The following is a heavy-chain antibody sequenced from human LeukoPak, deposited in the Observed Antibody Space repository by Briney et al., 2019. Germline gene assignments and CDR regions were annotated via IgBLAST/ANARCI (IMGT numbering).Heavy chain of an antibody. Sequence: PSETLSLTCTVSGGSISSSSYYWAGFRRPPGKGLEWIGSIYYSGSTYYNPSLKSRVTISVDTSKNQFSLKLSSVTAADTAVYYCARPLRDSSGYYYFDYWGQGTLVTVSS. CDR2: IYYSGST. J-gene: IGHJ4*02. CDR1: GGSISSSSYY. V-gene: IGHV4-39*01. D-gene: IGHD3-22*01. CDR3: ARPLRDSSGYYYFDY.